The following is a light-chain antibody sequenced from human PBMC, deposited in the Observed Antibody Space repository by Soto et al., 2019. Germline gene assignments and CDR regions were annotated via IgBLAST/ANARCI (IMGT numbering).Light chain of an antibody. CDR1: ISDVGGYNY. J-gene: IGLJ1*01. Sequence: QSALTQPASVSGSPGQSITISCTGTISDVGGYNYVSWYQQHPGKAPKLMIYEVSNRPSGVSNRFSGSKSGNTASLTISGLPAEDEADYYCSSYTSRGTYVFGTGTQLTVL. CDR3: SSYTSRGTYV. V-gene: IGLV2-14*01. CDR2: EVS.